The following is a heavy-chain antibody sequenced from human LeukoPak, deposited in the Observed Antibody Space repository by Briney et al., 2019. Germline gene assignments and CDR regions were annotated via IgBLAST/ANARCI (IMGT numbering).Heavy chain of an antibody. CDR2: IRYDGSNK. CDR1: GFIFSSYG. J-gene: IGHJ4*02. CDR3: AKDSGPYFGGFDY. D-gene: IGHD2-21*01. V-gene: IGHV3-30*02. Sequence: GGSLRLSCAASGFIFSSYGMHWVRQAPGKGLEWVAFIRYDGSNKYYADSVKGRFTISRDNSQNTLYLQMNSLRAEDTAVYYCAKDSGPYFGGFDYWGQGTLVTVSS.